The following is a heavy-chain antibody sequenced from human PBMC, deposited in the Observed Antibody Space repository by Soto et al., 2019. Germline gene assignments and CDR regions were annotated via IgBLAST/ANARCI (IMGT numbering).Heavy chain of an antibody. CDR3: AVLHTSQRDWEGYHSYDLDV. D-gene: IGHD3-16*02. CDR2: IFYNVNT. CDR1: GASISSGGFY. V-gene: IGHV4-39*02. Sequence: QLQLQASGPGLVKPSETLSLTCTVSGASISSGGFYWGWIRQPPGTGLEWIGSIFYNVNTYYNPSLTIRVNITVDTSSNHFSLTLRSVTAADAAVYYCAVLHTSQRDWEGYHSYDLDVWGHGTTVTVSS. J-gene: IGHJ6*02.